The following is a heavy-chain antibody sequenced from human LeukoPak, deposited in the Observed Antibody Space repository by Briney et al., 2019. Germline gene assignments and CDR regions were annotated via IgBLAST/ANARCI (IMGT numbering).Heavy chain of an antibody. D-gene: IGHD6-19*01. CDR1: GGTFSSYA. CDR2: IIPILGIA. V-gene: IGHV1-69*04. CDR3: ARDPITGIAMAGTDYYFDY. J-gene: IGHJ4*02. Sequence: ASVKVSCKASGGTFSSYAISWVRQAPGQGLEWMGRIIPILGIANYAQKFQGRVTITADKSTSTAYMELSSLRSEDTAVYYCARDPITGIAMAGTDYYFDYWGQGTLVTVSS.